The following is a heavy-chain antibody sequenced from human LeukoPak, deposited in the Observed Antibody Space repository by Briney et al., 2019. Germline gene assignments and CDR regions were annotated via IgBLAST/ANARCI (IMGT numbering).Heavy chain of an antibody. CDR3: ARTKSVRGDSSPLGY. D-gene: IGHD3-10*01. CDR1: GYTFTSYA. J-gene: IGHJ4*02. V-gene: IGHV1-3*01. Sequence: ASVKVSCKASGYTFTSYAMHWVRQAPGQGLEWMGWINAGNGNTKYSQKFQGRVTITRDTSASTAYMELSSLRSEDTAVYYCARTKSVRGDSSPLGYWGQGTLVTVSS. CDR2: INAGNGNT.